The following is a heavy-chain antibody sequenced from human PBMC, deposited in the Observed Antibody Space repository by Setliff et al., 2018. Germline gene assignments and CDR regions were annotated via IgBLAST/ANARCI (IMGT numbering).Heavy chain of an antibody. CDR2: IYTSWST. CDR3: ARMSGFLYIDV. V-gene: IGHV4-61*09. Sequence: PSETLSLTWTVSGGSISNTYYYWSWIRQPAGQGLEWIGQIYTSWSTNYNPSLKSRVTISVDTSKNQFSLKLSSVTAADTAVYYCARMSGFLYIDVWGKGTTVTVSS. D-gene: IGHD3-3*01. J-gene: IGHJ6*03. CDR1: GGSISNTYYY.